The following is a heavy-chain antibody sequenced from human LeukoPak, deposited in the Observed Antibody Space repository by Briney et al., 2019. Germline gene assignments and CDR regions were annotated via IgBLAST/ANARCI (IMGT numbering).Heavy chain of an antibody. CDR2: INSDGSST. CDR3: ARGPNFSGWLDY. V-gene: IGHV3-74*01. D-gene: IGHD6-19*01. CDR1: GFTFSSYW. Sequence: GGSLRLSCAASGFTFSSYWMHWVRQAPGKGLVWVSRINSDGSSTSYADSVKGRFTISRDNAKSTLYLQMNSLRAEDTAVYYCARGPNFSGWLDYWGQGTLVTVSS. J-gene: IGHJ4*02.